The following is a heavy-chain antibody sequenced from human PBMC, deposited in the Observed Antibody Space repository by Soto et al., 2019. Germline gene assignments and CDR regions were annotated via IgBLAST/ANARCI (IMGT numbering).Heavy chain of an antibody. V-gene: IGHV4-34*01. D-gene: IGHD3-3*01. J-gene: IGHJ4*02. CDR1: GGSFSGYY. Sequence: SETLSLTCAVYGGSFSGYYWSWIRQPPGKGLEWIGEINHSGSTNYNPSLKSRVTISVDTSKNQFSLKLSSVTAADTAVYYCARTRTIFGVVIIRGYFDYWGQGTLVTVSS. CDR3: ARTRTIFGVVIIRGYFDY. CDR2: INHSGST.